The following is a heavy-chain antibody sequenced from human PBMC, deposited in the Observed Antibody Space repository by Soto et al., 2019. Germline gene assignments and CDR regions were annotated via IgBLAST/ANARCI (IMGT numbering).Heavy chain of an antibody. J-gene: IGHJ4*02. CDR1: GGSISSSSYY. D-gene: IGHD6-13*01. CDR2: IYYSGST. CDR3: ARIEGDSSSWYYFDY. Sequence: SETLSLTCTVSGGSISSSSYYWGWIRQPPGKGLEWIGSIYYSGSTYYNPSLKSRVTISVDTSKNQFSPKLSSVTAADTAVYYCARIEGDSSSWYYFDYWGQGTLVTVSS. V-gene: IGHV4-39*01.